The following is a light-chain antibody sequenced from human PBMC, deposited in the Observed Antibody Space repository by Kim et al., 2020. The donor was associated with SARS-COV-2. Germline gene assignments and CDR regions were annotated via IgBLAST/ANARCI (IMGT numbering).Light chain of an antibody. CDR1: NSNIGITT. V-gene: IGLV1-44*01. J-gene: IGLJ2*01. CDR3: AVWDDSLKGV. Sequence: PGQRVTIACSESNSNIGITTVNWYQHLPGTGPKLLIYSNDQRPSGVPDRFSGSKSGTSASLAISGLQSEDEADYYCAVWDDSLKGVFGGGTQLTVL. CDR2: SND.